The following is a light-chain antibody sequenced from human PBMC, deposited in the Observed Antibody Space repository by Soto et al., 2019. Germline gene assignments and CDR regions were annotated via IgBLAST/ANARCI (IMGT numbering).Light chain of an antibody. J-gene: IGKJ1*01. CDR2: GAS. V-gene: IGKV3-20*01. CDR1: ESISSNY. Sequence: EIVLTQSPGTLSLSPGERATLSCRASESISSNYLVWYQQKPGQAPRLLIYGASSRATGIPDRFSDSGSGTDFTLTISGLDPEDFAVYYCQQFGSSLRTFGQGTKVDIK. CDR3: QQFGSSLRT.